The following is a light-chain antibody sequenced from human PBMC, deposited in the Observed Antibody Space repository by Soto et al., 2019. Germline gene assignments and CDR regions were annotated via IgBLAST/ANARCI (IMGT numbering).Light chain of an antibody. V-gene: IGLV1-51*01. CDR1: SSNIGHNY. Sequence: QSVLTQPPSVSAAPGQKVTISCSGSSSNIGHNYVSWYQHLPGTAPKLLIYDNNKRPSGIPDRFSGTKSGTSATLGITGLQTGDEADYYCGTWDSSLIAGVFGGGTKLTVL. J-gene: IGLJ2*01. CDR3: GTWDSSLIAGV. CDR2: DNN.